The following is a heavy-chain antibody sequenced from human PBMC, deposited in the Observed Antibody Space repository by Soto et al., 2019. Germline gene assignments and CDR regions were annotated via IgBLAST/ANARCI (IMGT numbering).Heavy chain of an antibody. Sequence: EVQLVESGGGLVKPGGSLRLSCAASGFTFSSYSMNWVRQAPGKGLEWVSSISSSSSYIYYADSVKGRFTISRDNAKNSLYLQMNSLRAEDTAVYYCARDQPNSGSYFLGSTAGYGMDVWGQGTTVTVSS. V-gene: IGHV3-21*01. J-gene: IGHJ6*02. CDR2: ISSSSSYI. CDR1: GFTFSSYS. CDR3: ARDQPNSGSYFLGSTAGYGMDV. D-gene: IGHD1-26*01.